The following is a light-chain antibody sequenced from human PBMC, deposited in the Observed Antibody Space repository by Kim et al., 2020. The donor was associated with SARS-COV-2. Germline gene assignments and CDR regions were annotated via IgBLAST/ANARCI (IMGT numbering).Light chain of an antibody. Sequence: NTVTISRTRSRGSIARNYVQLYQQRPGTAPTTVIYEDNQRPSGVPDRFSGSIDSSSNSASLTISGLKTEDEADYYCQSYDSSNQVFGGGTQLTVL. J-gene: IGLJ2*01. V-gene: IGLV6-57*03. CDR3: QSYDSSNQV. CDR2: EDN. CDR1: RGSIARNY.